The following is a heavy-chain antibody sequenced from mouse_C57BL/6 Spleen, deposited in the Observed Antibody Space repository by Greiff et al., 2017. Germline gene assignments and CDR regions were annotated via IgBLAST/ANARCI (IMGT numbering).Heavy chain of an antibody. Sequence: VQLQQSGPGLVQPSQSLSITCTVSGFSLTSYGVHWVRQSPGKGLEWLGVIWRGGSTDYNAAFMYRLSITKDNSKSQVFFKMNSLLAYDTAIYYCAKSYYDYDLAWFAYWGQGTLVTVSA. D-gene: IGHD2-4*01. CDR1: GFSLTSYG. CDR3: AKSYYDYDLAWFAY. V-gene: IGHV2-5*01. J-gene: IGHJ3*01. CDR2: IWRGGST.